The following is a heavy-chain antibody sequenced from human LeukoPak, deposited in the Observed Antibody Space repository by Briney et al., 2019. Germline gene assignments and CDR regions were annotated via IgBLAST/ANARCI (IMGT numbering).Heavy chain of an antibody. CDR1: GGSFSGYY. CDR3: ARGGGDCSGGSCYIENDY. D-gene: IGHD2-15*01. CDR2: INHSGST. Sequence: SETLSLTCAVYGGSFSGYYWSWIRQPPGKGLEWIGEINHSGSTYYNPSLKSRVTISVDTSKNQFSLKLSSVTAADTAVYYCARGGGDCSGGSCYIENDYWGQGTLVTVSS. J-gene: IGHJ4*02. V-gene: IGHV4-34*01.